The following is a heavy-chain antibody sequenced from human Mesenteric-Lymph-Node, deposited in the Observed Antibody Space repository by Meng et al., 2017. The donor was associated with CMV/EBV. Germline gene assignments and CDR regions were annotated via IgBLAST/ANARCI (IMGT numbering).Heavy chain of an antibody. Sequence: ASVKVSCKASGYSFTGYVIHWAREAPGQGLEWMGWINTNNGGAEYAQKFQGRVTLTRDTSISTASMELSRLTSDDTAVYYCARDFADSSGLNWGGPIDIWGQGTTVTVSS. CDR3: ARDFADSSGLNWGGPIDI. CDR1: GYSFTGYV. CDR2: INTNNGGA. J-gene: IGHJ3*02. D-gene: IGHD3-22*01. V-gene: IGHV1-2*02.